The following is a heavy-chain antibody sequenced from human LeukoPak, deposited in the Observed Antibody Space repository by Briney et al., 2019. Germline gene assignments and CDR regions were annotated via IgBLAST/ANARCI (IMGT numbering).Heavy chain of an antibody. J-gene: IGHJ3*02. CDR1: GFSFHSYA. CDR3: AKIIDSGVLDACDI. CDR2: ISGSGVST. V-gene: IGHV3-23*01. D-gene: IGHD4-17*01. Sequence: PGGSLRLSCAASGFSFHSYAMSWVRQAPGEGLEWVAGISGSGVSTYYADSVKGRFTISRDNSKNTLYVHMNSLRAEDTAVYYCAKIIDSGVLDACDIWGQGTMVTVSS.